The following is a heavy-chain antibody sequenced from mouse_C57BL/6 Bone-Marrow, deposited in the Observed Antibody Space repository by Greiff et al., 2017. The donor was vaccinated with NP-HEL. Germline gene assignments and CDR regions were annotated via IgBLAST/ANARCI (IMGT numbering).Heavy chain of an antibody. CDR3: TGRRRGYAMDY. Sequence: VQLQQSGAELVRPGASVKLSCTASGFNIKDDYMHWVKQRPEQGLEWIGWIDPENGDTEYASKFQGTATITADTSSNTAYLQLSSLTSEDTAVYYCTGRRRGYAMDYWGQGTSVTVSS. J-gene: IGHJ4*01. D-gene: IGHD2-12*01. V-gene: IGHV14-4*01. CDR1: GFNIKDDY. CDR2: IDPENGDT.